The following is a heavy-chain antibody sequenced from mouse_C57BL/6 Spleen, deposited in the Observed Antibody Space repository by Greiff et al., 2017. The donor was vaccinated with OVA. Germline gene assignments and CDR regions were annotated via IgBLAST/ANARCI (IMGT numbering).Heavy chain of an antibody. V-gene: IGHV1-61*01. CDR1: GYTFTSYW. CDR2: IYPSDSET. CDR3: AREGYDYGGLYY. D-gene: IGHD2-4*01. Sequence: QVQLQQPGAELVRPGSSVKLSCKASGYTFTSYWMDWVKQRPGQGLEWIGNIYPSDSETHYNQKFKDKATLTVDKSYSTAYMQLSSLTSEDSAVYYCAREGYDYGGLYYWGQGTTLTVSS. J-gene: IGHJ2*01.